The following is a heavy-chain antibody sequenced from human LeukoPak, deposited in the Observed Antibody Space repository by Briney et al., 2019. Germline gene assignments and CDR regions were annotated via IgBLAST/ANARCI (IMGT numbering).Heavy chain of an antibody. CDR1: GFSLRTTGGG. CDR2: IYLCDDK. Sequence: SGPTLVKPTQTLTLTCTFSGFSLRTTGGGVGWIRQPPGKALEWLTLIYLCDDKVYSPSLKTRVTITKDTSKNQVVLTMTNMDPEDTATYHCAHGRLYCTSSSSSSCYIHWLDPWGQGTLVTVSS. J-gene: IGHJ5*02. D-gene: IGHD2-2*01. CDR3: AHGRLYCTSSSSSSCYIHWLDP. V-gene: IGHV2-5*01.